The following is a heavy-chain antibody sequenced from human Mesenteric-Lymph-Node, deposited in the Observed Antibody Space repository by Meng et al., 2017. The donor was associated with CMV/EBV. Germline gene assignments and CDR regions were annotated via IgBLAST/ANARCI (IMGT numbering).Heavy chain of an antibody. V-gene: IGHV3-64*02. D-gene: IGHD4-11*01. CDR3: ARILYSTYPKWYFDL. CDR2: ISTSGSST. Sequence: GESLKISCAASGFTFSNYAMHWVRQAPGKGPEYVSAISTSGSSTYYADSVRGRFTISRDNSKNTVYLEMRSLRPEDTAVYYCARILYSTYPKWYFDLWGLGSLVTVSS. J-gene: IGHJ2*01. CDR1: GFTFSNYA.